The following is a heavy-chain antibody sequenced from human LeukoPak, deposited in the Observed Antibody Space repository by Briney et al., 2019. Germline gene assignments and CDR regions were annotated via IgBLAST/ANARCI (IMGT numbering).Heavy chain of an antibody. Sequence: GGSLRLSCAASGFTFSSYAVSWVRQAPGNGLEWVSAISGSGGSTYYADSVKGRFTISRDNSKNTLYLQMNSLRAEDTAVYYCAKNSPPPMYYYYYYMDVWGKGTTVTVSS. V-gene: IGHV3-23*01. D-gene: IGHD2-21*01. CDR1: GFTFSSYA. CDR3: AKNSPPPMYYYYYYMDV. J-gene: IGHJ6*03. CDR2: ISGSGGST.